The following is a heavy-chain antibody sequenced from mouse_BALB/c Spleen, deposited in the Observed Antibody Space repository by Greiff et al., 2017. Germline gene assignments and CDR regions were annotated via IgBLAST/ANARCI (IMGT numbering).Heavy chain of an antibody. Sequence: EVQVVESGGGLVKPGGSLKLSCAASGFAFSSYDMSWVRQTPEKRLEWVAYISSGGGSTYYPDTVKGRFTISRDNAKNTLYLQMSSLKSEDTAMYYCARQPSGLGYAMDYWGQGTSVTVSS. J-gene: IGHJ4*01. CDR3: ARQPSGLGYAMDY. D-gene: IGHD3-2*02. CDR1: GFAFSSYD. V-gene: IGHV5-12-1*01. CDR2: ISSGGGST.